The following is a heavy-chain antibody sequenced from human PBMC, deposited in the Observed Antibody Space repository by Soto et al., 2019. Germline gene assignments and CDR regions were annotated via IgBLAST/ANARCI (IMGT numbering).Heavy chain of an antibody. V-gene: IGHV1-2*04. CDR3: ARDHIYSTRPTRHFYYYYYGMDV. CDR2: INPNSGGT. D-gene: IGHD6-13*01. J-gene: IGHJ6*02. CDR1: GYTFTGYY. Sequence: ASVKVSCKASGYTFTGYYMHWVRQAPGQGLEWMGWINPNSGGTNYAQKFQGWVTMTRDTSISTAHMELSRLRSDDTAVYYCARDHIYSTRPTRHFYYYYYGMDVWGQGTTVTVSS.